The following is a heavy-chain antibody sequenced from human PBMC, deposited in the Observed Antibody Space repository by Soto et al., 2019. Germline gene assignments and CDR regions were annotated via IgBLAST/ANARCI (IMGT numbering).Heavy chain of an antibody. CDR2: IYYSGTT. D-gene: IGHD2-21*01. J-gene: IGHJ6*02. V-gene: IGHV4-31*03. CDR3: AASCVACGGFNYYGMDV. Sequence: QVQLQESGPGLVKPSQTLSLTCTVSGGSISSGGYYCYWIRQHPGKGLEWIGYIYYSGTTYYNPSLKSRVTISVDTSKNQFSLKLSSGTAADTAVYYCAASCVACGGFNYYGMDVWGQGTTVTVSS. CDR1: GGSISSGGYY.